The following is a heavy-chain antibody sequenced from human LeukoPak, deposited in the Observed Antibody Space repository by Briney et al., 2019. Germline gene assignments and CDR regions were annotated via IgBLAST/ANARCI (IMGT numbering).Heavy chain of an antibody. CDR3: ARDAIVRDYSNSDY. D-gene: IGHD4-11*01. V-gene: IGHV1-2*02. J-gene: IGHJ4*02. Sequence: DSVKVSCKASGYTFTGYYIHWVRQAPGQGLEWMGWINPNSGGTNYAQKFQGRITMTRDTSICTAYMELSRLTSDDTAVYYCARDAIVRDYSNSDYWGQGTLVTVSS. CDR2: INPNSGGT. CDR1: GYTFTGYY.